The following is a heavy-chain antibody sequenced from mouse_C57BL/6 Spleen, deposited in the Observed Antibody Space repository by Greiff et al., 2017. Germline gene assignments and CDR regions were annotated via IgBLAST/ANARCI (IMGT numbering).Heavy chain of an antibody. Sequence: EVKLVESGGGLVKPGGSLKLSCAASGFTFSDYGMHWVRQAPEKGLEWVAYISSGSSTIYYADTVKGRFTISSDNAKNTLFLQMTSLRSEDTAMYYCARRNWFYYAMDYWGQGTSVTVSS. CDR2: ISSGSSTI. CDR3: ARRNWFYYAMDY. D-gene: IGHD4-1*01. J-gene: IGHJ4*01. CDR1: GFTFSDYG. V-gene: IGHV5-17*01.